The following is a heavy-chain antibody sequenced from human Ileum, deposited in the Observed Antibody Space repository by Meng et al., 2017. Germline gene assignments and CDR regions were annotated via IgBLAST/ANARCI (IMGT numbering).Heavy chain of an antibody. CDR2: IYSSGSI. CDR1: GRHVRSCLDY. J-gene: IGHJ5*02. Sequence: PGVVGSWDTSMIPCDVSGRHVRSCLDYWRSIRLPPGKGQEWIGYIYSSGSINHNSSLKCRVTISVDTSKNQLSLNLSSVTAAYTAVYYCVRDSGWFGPRGQGTLVTVSS. V-gene: IGHV4-61*01. CDR3: VRDSGWFGP. D-gene: IGHD7-27*01.